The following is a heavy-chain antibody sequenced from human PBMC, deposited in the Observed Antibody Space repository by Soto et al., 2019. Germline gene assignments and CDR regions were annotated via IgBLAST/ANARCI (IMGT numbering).Heavy chain of an antibody. CDR3: ASRDPGTSVDY. D-gene: IGHD1-7*01. J-gene: IGHJ4*02. CDR2: IYRTGST. CDR1: GGSFTSNNW. Sequence: PSETLSLTCAVSGGSFTSNNWWTWVRQPPGQGLEWIGEIYRTGSTNYNPSLKSRVTISLDKSEDQFSLKVTSLTAADTAVYYCASRDPGTSVDYWGQGTLVTVSS. V-gene: IGHV4-4*02.